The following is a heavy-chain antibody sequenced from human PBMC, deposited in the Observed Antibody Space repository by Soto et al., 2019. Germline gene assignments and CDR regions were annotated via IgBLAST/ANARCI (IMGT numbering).Heavy chain of an antibody. Sequence: SSETLSLTCGVSGGSFGGYYWSWIRQPPGKGLEWIGEINHSGSSNYNPSLKSRVTISIDTSKNQFSLKLTSVTAADTAVYYCASPSVDCGGDCYYFGHWGQGTLVTVS. D-gene: IGHD2-21*02. CDR3: ASPSVDCGGDCYYFGH. CDR2: INHSGSS. CDR1: GGSFGGYY. J-gene: IGHJ4*02. V-gene: IGHV4-34*01.